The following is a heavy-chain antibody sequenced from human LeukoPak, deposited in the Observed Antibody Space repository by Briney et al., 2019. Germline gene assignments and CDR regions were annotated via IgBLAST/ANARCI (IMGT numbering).Heavy chain of an antibody. CDR3: ARRRIVVVPAANLGDYCYYYYMDV. CDR1: GYSFTSYW. V-gene: IGHV5-51*01. D-gene: IGHD2-2*01. CDR2: IYPGDSDT. J-gene: IGHJ6*03. Sequence: AGESLKISCKGSGYSFTSYWIGWVRQMPGKGLEWMGIIYPGDSDTRYSPSFQGQVTISADKSISTAYLQWSSLKASDTAMYYCARRRIVVVPAANLGDYCYYYYMDVWGKGTTVTVSS.